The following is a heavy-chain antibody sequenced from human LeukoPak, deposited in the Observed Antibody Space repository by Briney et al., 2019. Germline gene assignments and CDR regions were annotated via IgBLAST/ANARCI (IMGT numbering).Heavy chain of an antibody. Sequence: ASVKVSCKASGYTFTGYYMHWVRQAPGQGLEWMGWIKPNNGGTNYAQKFQGRVTMTRDTSISTAYMELSRLRSDDTAVYYCARARGDIVVVPAAIWFDPWGQGTLVIVSS. J-gene: IGHJ5*02. V-gene: IGHV1-2*02. D-gene: IGHD2-2*01. CDR1: GYTFTGYY. CDR3: ARARGDIVVVPAAIWFDP. CDR2: IKPNNGGT.